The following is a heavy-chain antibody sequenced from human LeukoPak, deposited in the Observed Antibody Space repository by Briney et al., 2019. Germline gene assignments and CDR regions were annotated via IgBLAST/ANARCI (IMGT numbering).Heavy chain of an antibody. D-gene: IGHD2-15*01. CDR3: ARDVGYCSGGSCYQFDY. J-gene: IGHJ4*02. CDR1: GGTFSSYA. V-gene: IGHV1-69*01. Sequence: SVKVSCKASGGTFSSYAISWVRQAPGQGLEWMGGIIPIFGTANYAQKFQGRVTITADESTSTACMELSSLRSEDTAVYYCARDVGYCSGGSCYQFDYWGQGTLVTVSS. CDR2: IIPIFGTA.